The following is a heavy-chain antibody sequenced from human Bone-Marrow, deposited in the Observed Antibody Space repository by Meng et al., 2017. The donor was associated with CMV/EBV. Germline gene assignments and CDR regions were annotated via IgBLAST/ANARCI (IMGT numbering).Heavy chain of an antibody. Sequence: GESLKISCAASGFTFSSYAMHWVRQAPGKGLEWVAVISYDGSNKYYADSVKGRFTISRDNSKNTLYLQMNSLRGEDTAVYHCARDPRRTGTTVLDYWGQGTLVTVS. V-gene: IGHV3-30-3*01. CDR3: ARDPRRTGTTVLDY. CDR2: ISYDGSNK. D-gene: IGHD1-7*01. CDR1: GFTFSSYA. J-gene: IGHJ4*02.